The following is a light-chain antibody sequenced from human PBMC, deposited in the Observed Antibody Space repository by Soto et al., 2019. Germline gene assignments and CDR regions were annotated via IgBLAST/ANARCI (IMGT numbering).Light chain of an antibody. CDR1: QTITNY. J-gene: IGKJ5*01. CDR3: QQRSNWPPSIT. V-gene: IGKV1-39*01. Sequence: DIQMTQSPSSLSASVGDRVTITCRASQTITNYLNWYQQQSGKAPKLLIYATDTLQSGVPSRFSGSGSGTDYTLTISSLETEDFAVYYCQQRSNWPPSITFGQGTRLEIK. CDR2: ATD.